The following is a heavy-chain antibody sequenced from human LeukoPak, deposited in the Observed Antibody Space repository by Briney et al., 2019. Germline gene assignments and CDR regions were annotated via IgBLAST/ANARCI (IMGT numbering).Heavy chain of an antibody. CDR3: AKAHRIAAAGSYFDY. V-gene: IGHV3-23*01. J-gene: IGHJ4*02. D-gene: IGHD6-13*01. CDR2: ISGSGGST. CDR1: GFTFSSYA. Sequence: GGSLRLSCAASGFTFSSYAMSRVRQAPGKGLEWVSAISGSGGSTYYADSVKGRFTISRDNSKNTLYLQMNSLRAEDTAVYYCAKAHRIAAAGSYFDYWGQGTLVTVSS.